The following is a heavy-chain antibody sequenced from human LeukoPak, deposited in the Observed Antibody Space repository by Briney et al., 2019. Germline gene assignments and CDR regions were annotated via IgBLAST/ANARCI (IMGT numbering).Heavy chain of an antibody. D-gene: IGHD3-22*01. J-gene: IGHJ4*02. CDR1: GFTFSSDA. V-gene: IGHV3-23*01. CDR3: AKDFIVYLARRVYYYDSSNGPATDY. CDR2: ISGSGGST. Sequence: GGSLRLSCAASGFTFSSDAMSWVRQAPGEGLEWVSAISGSGGSTYYADSVKGRFTISRDNSKNTLYLQMKSLRAEDTAVYYCAKDFIVYLARRVYYYDSSNGPATDYWGQGTLVTVSS.